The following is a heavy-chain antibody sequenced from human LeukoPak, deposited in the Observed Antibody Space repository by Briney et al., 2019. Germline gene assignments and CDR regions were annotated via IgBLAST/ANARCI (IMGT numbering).Heavy chain of an antibody. CDR2: ISYD. CDR1: GFIFSYHA. CDR3: VRARQPFRAVSEFDY. V-gene: IGHV3-30*04. Sequence: PGGSLRLSCRTSGFIFSYHAMHWVRQAPGKGLEWVALISYDEAAKGQFSISRDNSKDTLYLQMDSLRDDDPAVYYCVRARQPFRAVSEFDYWGQGTLVTVSS. D-gene: IGHD5/OR15-5a*01. J-gene: IGHJ4*02.